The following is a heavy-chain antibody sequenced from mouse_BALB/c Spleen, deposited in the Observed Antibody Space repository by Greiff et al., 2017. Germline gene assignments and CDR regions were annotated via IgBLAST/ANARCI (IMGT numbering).Heavy chain of an antibody. CDR3: ARPITTVVDPFAY. V-gene: IGHV5-9-4*01. J-gene: IGHJ3*01. D-gene: IGHD1-1*01. Sequence: DVMLVESGGGLVKPGGSLKLSCAASGFTFSSYAMSWVRQSPEKRLEWVAEISSGGSYTYYPDTVTGRFTISRDNAKNTLYLEMSSLRSEDTAMYYCARPITTVVDPFAYWGQGTLVTVSA. CDR1: GFTFSSYA. CDR2: ISSGGSYT.